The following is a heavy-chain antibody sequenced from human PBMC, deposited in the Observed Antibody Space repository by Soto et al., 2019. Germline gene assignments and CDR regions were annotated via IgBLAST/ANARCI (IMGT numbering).Heavy chain of an antibody. CDR2: IWYDGSIK. D-gene: IGHD2-8*02. Sequence: GGSLRLSCAASGLTLSTYGMHWVRQIPGKGLQWVAIIWYDGSIKYYADSVKGRFTISRDNSKNTLFLQMNSLRAEDTAVYYCARIDCTGNDCNPYYHYGMDVWGQGTTVTVSS. J-gene: IGHJ6*02. CDR3: ARIDCTGNDCNPYYHYGMDV. CDR1: GLTLSTYG. V-gene: IGHV3-33*01.